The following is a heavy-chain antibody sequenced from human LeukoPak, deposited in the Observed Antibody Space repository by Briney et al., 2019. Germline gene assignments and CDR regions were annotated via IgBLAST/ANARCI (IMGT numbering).Heavy chain of an antibody. J-gene: IGHJ5*02. CDR3: ARARITIVNWFDP. CDR2: INPNSGGT. CDR1: GYTFTGYY. Sequence: ASVKVPCKASGYTFTGYYMHWVRQAPGQGLEWMGRINPNSGGTNYAQKFQGRVTMTRDTSISTAYMELSRLRSDDTAVYYCARARITIVNWFDPWGQGTLVTVSS. D-gene: IGHD3-3*01. V-gene: IGHV1-2*06.